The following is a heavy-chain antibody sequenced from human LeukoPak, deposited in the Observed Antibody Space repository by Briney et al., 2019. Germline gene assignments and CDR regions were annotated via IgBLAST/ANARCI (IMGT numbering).Heavy chain of an antibody. CDR3: ARRFDS. J-gene: IGHJ4*02. CDR1: GFTFSGFA. Sequence: GGSLRLSCAASGFTFSGFAMSWVRRTPGKGLEWVSGISGSGDNTLYADSVKGRFTVSRDNAENSLYLQMNSLRAEDTAVYYCARRFDSWGPGTLVTVSS. V-gene: IGHV3-23*01. CDR2: ISGSGDNT.